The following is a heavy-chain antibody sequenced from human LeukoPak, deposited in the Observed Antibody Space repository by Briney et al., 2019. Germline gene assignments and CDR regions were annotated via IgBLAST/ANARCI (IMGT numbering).Heavy chain of an antibody. CDR1: GGSLSGYY. Sequence: SETLSLTCAVYGGSLSGYYWSWIRQPPGKGLEWIGEINHSGSTNYNPSLKSRVTISVDTSKNQFSLKLSSVTAADTAVYYCARGPYELELRAWGQGTLVTVSS. V-gene: IGHV4-34*01. D-gene: IGHD1-7*01. CDR2: INHSGST. J-gene: IGHJ4*02. CDR3: ARGPYELELRA.